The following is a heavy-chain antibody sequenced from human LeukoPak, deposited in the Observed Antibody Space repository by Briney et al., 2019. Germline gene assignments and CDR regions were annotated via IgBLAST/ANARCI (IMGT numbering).Heavy chain of an antibody. CDR2: IKQGRSVK. V-gene: IGHV3-7*01. Sequence: GGSLRLSCAASGFTFSSYGMHWVRQAPGKGLEWVADIKQGRSVKLYVDSVKGRFTISRDDAKNSLSLQMDSLRAEDTAVYYCARGPPYGSRSDFLDSWGQGTQVTVSS. CDR1: GFTFSSYG. D-gene: IGHD3-10*01. CDR3: ARGPPYGSRSDFLDS. J-gene: IGHJ5*01.